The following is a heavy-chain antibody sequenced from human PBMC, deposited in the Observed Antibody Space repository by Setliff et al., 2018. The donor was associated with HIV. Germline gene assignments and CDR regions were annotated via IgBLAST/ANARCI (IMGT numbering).Heavy chain of an antibody. CDR3: AREDQRPGGIDAFDV. CDR2: IPIFGAA. Sequence: SVKVSCKASGGTFSSYAINWVRQAPGQGLEWMGGIPIFGAANYAQKFQGRVTITADESTTTAYMELSSLRSEDTAVYYCAREDQRPGGIDAFDVWGQGTMVTVSS. D-gene: IGHD3-16*01. CDR1: GGTFSSYA. J-gene: IGHJ3*01. V-gene: IGHV1-69*13.